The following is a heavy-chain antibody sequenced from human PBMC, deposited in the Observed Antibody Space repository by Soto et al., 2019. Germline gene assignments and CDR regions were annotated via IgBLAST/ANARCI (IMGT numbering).Heavy chain of an antibody. Sequence: ASVKVSRKASGYTFTSYYMHWVRQAPGQGLEWMGIINPSGGSTSYAQKFQGRVTMTRDTPTSTVYMELSSLRSEDTAVYYCARDVFSGVYYYGSGSLGLFDYWGQGTLVTVSS. D-gene: IGHD3-10*01. CDR1: GYTFTSYY. V-gene: IGHV1-46*01. CDR3: ARDVFSGVYYYGSGSLGLFDY. J-gene: IGHJ4*02. CDR2: INPSGGST.